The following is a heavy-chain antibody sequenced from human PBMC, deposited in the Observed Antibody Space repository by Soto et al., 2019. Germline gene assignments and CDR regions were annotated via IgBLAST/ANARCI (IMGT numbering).Heavy chain of an antibody. V-gene: IGHV3-9*01. CDR1: GFTFDDYA. CDR2: ISWNSGSI. CDR3: AKGVRGVIAYYYYGMDV. Sequence: GGSLRLSCAASGFTFDDYAMHWVRQAPGKGLEWVSGISWNSGSIGYADSVKGRFTISRDNAKNSLYLQMNSLRAEDTALYYCAKGVRGVIAYYYYGMDVWGQGTTVTVSS. J-gene: IGHJ6*02. D-gene: IGHD3-10*01.